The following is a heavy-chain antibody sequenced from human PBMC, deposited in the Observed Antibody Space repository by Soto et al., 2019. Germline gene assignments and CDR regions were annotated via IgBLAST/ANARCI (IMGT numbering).Heavy chain of an antibody. J-gene: IGHJ6*02. V-gene: IGHV1-2*02. CDR2: INPNSGGT. D-gene: IGHD2-21*01. CDR1: GYTFTGYY. CDR3: ARDPRVIYGMDV. Sequence: AASVKVSCKASGYTFTGYYMHWVRQAPGQGLEWMGWINPNSGGTNYAQRFQGRVTMTRDTSISTAYMELSRLRSDDTAVYYCARDPRVIYGMDVWGQGTTVTVSS.